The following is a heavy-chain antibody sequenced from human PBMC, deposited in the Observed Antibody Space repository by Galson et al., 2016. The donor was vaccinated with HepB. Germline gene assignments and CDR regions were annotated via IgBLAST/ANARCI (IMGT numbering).Heavy chain of an antibody. J-gene: IGHJ4*02. Sequence: SLRLSCAASGFNFTNFAMSWVRQAPGKGLEWVSVISHRGDDTYYADSVKGRFTISRDNSKNTVSLQMNSLRAEDTALYFCAKVRGTFCSSTSCYHFDYWGQGTLVAGSS. CDR1: GFNFTNFA. CDR3: AKVRGTFCSSTSCYHFDY. V-gene: IGHV3-23*01. CDR2: ISHRGDDT. D-gene: IGHD2-2*01.